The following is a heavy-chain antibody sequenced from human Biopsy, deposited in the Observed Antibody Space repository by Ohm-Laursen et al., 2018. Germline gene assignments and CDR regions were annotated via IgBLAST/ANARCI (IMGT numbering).Heavy chain of an antibody. D-gene: IGHD1-26*01. Sequence: SLRLSCTASGFTLSNYGMHWVRQAPGRGLEWVAAVSSDGKNKHYADSVQGRFTISRDNSKNTVDLQMNSLRAEDTAVYYCAKSLYSGSYYYDSWGQGTLVTVSS. CDR2: VSSDGKNK. V-gene: IGHV3-30*18. CDR1: GFTLSNYG. CDR3: AKSLYSGSYYYDS. J-gene: IGHJ4*02.